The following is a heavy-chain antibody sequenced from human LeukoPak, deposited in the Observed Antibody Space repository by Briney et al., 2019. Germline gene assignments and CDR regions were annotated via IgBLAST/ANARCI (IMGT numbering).Heavy chain of an antibody. D-gene: IGHD3-22*01. Sequence: SETLSLTCTVSGGSISSYYWSWIRQPPGKGLEWIGYIYYSGSTNYNPSLKSRVTISVDTSKNQFSLKLSSVTAADTAVYYCARVAFSSCYHETDSFDIWGQGTMVTVSS. CDR1: GGSISSYY. J-gene: IGHJ3*02. V-gene: IGHV4-59*01. CDR2: IYYSGST. CDR3: ARVAFSSCYHETDSFDI.